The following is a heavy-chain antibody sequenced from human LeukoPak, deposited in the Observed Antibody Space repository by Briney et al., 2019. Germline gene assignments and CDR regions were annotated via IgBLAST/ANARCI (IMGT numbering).Heavy chain of an antibody. V-gene: IGHV4-4*07. D-gene: IGHD6-19*01. J-gene: IGHJ6*03. CDR2: IYTSGST. Sequence: SETLSLTCTVSGGSISSYYWSWIRQPAGKGLEWIGRIYTSGSTNYNPSLKSRVTMSVDTFKNQFSLKLSSVTAADTAVYYCAREAGIYYYYYCMDVWGKGTTVTVSS. CDR1: GGSISSYY. CDR3: AREAGIYYYYYCMDV.